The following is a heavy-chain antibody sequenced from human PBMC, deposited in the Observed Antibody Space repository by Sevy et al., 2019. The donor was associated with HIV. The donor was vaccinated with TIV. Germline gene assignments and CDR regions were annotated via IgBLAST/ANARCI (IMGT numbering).Heavy chain of an antibody. J-gene: IGHJ6*02. CDR3: AIGPTYCSSTSCYALYYYYGMDV. V-gene: IGHV3-48*01. D-gene: IGHD2-2*01. CDR2: ISSSSTI. CDR1: GFTFSSYS. Sequence: GGSLRLSCAASGFTFSSYSMNWVRQAPGKGLEWVSYISSSSTIYYADSVKGRFTISRDNAKNSLYLQMNSLRAEDTAVYYCAIGPTYCSSTSCYALYYYYGMDVWGQGTTVTVSS.